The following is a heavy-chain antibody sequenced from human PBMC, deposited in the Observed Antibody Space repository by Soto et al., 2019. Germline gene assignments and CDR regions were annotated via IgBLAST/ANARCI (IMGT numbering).Heavy chain of an antibody. CDR3: ARQLPVGATSWFDP. D-gene: IGHD1-26*01. CDR1: GGSINSDDSF. J-gene: IGHJ5*02. CDR2: LYYGGST. V-gene: IGHV4-39*01. Sequence: PSETLSLTCSVSGGSINSDDSFWGWVRQSPGEGLEWIGSLYYGGSTFYNPSLKSRVTISLDTSKNQFSLRLTSVTAADTAIYYCARQLPVGATSWFDPWGQGTLVTVSS.